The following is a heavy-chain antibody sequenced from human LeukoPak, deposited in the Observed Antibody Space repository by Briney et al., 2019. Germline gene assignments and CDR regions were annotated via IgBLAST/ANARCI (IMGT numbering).Heavy chain of an antibody. CDR3: ARHSGSYYKDAFDI. CDR1: SXSSSSYX. D-gene: IGHD1-26*01. CDR2: IYYSGST. J-gene: IGHJ3*02. V-gene: IGHV4-39*01. Sequence: SXSSSSYXXGWIRQPPGKGLXXXGSIYYSGSTYYNPSLKSRVTISVDTSKNQFSLKLSSVTAADTAVYYCARHSGSYYKDAFDIWGQGTMVTVSS.